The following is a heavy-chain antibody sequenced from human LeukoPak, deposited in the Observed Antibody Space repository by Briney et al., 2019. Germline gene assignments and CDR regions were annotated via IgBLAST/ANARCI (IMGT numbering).Heavy chain of an antibody. Sequence: AGGSLRLSCAASGFTFSSYAMHWVRQAPGKGLEWVAVISYDGSNKYYADSVKGRFTISRDNSKNTLYLQMNSLRAEDTAVYYCARWRGEYYYDSRGYRGAIDYWGQGTLVTVSS. CDR2: ISYDGSNK. J-gene: IGHJ4*02. V-gene: IGHV3-30*04. CDR3: ARWRGEYYYDSRGYRGAIDY. D-gene: IGHD3-22*01. CDR1: GFTFSSYA.